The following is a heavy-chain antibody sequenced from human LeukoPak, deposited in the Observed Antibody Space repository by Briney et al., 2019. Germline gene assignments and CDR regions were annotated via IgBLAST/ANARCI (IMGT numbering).Heavy chain of an antibody. CDR2: ISSSSGYI. CDR3: ARFAHAYYYGMDV. J-gene: IGHJ6*02. V-gene: IGHV3-21*01. Sequence: GGSLRLSCAASGFTFSSYSMTWVRQAPGKGLEWVSSISSSSGYIYYADSVKGRFTISRDNAKNSLFLQMNSLRAEDTAVYYCARFAHAYYYGMDVWGQGTTVTVSS. CDR1: GFTFSSYS.